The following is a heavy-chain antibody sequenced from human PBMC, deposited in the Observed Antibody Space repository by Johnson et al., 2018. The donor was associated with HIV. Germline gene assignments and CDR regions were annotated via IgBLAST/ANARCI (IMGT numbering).Heavy chain of an antibody. Sequence: VQLVESGGGVVQPGGSLRLSCAASGFTFSSYGMHWVRQAPGKGLEWVAVISYDGSNKYYADSVKGRFTVSRDNSKNTLYLQMNSLRPEDTAVYYCAKERQLVRAFDIWGQGTMVTVSS. CDR3: AKERQLVRAFDI. CDR1: GFTFSSYG. CDR2: ISYDGSNK. J-gene: IGHJ3*02. V-gene: IGHV3-30*18. D-gene: IGHD6-6*01.